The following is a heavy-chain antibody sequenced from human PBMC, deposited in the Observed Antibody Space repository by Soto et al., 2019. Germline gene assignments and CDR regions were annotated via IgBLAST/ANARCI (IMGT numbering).Heavy chain of an antibody. D-gene: IGHD3-10*01. CDR1: GYTFTNYY. CDR3: AGDFSGRKDY. Sequence: GASVKVSCKASGYTFTNYYMHWVRQAPGQGLEWMGIIYPSGGSTRNAQKFQGRVTMTRDTSTSTVYMELSSLRSEDTAVYYCAGDFSGRKDYWGRGTLVTVSS. J-gene: IGHJ4*02. CDR2: IYPSGGST. V-gene: IGHV1-46*01.